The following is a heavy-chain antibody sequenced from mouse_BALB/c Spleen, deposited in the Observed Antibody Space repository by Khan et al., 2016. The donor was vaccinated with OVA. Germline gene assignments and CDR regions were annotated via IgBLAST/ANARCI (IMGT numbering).Heavy chain of an antibody. CDR2: INTYIGEP. V-gene: IGHV9-3-1*01. Sequence: QIQLVQSGPELKKPGETVKISCKASGYTFTNYGMNWVKQAPGQGLKWMGWINTYIGEPTYADDFKGRFAFSLDTSASTAYLQINNLKNEDTATYCCARSNGNYWFAYGGQGTLVTVSA. D-gene: IGHD2-1*01. CDR3: ARSNGNYWFAY. CDR1: GYTFTNYG. J-gene: IGHJ3*01.